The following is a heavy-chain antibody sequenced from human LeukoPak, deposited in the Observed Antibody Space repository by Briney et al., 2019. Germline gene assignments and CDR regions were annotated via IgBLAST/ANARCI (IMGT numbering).Heavy chain of an antibody. J-gene: IGHJ5*02. V-gene: IGHV4-39*01. Sequence: SETLSLTCTVSGGSISNSNYYWGWIRQPPGKGLEWIGSIYYSGSTYYNPSLKSRVTISVDTSKNQFPLKLSSVTAADTAVYYCARIVMVRGVILPNWFDPWGQGTLVTVSS. CDR1: GGSISNSNYY. D-gene: IGHD3-10*01. CDR2: IYYSGST. CDR3: ARIVMVRGVILPNWFDP.